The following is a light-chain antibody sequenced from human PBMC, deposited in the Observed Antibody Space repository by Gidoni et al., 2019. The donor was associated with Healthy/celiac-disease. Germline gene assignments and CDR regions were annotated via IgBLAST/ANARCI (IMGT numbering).Light chain of an antibody. CDR2: GAS. CDR3: QQYNNWPPLT. J-gene: IGKJ4*01. CDR1: PSVSSN. Sequence: DIVMTQSPATLSLSPGERAPLSCRASPSVSSNLAWYQQKPGQAPRLLIYGASTRATGIPARFSGSGSGTEFTLTISSLQSEDFAVYYCQQYNNWPPLTFGGGTKVEIK. V-gene: IGKV3-15*01.